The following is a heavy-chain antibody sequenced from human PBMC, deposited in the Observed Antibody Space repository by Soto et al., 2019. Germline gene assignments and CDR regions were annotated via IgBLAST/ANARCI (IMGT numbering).Heavy chain of an antibody. CDR2: IYWDDDK. D-gene: IGHD3-3*01. J-gene: IGHJ6*03. CDR3: AYRRRIYDFWSSYYMDV. V-gene: IGHV2-5*02. CDR1: GFSLSTSGVG. Sequence: SGPTLVNPTQTLTLTCTFSGFSLSTSGVGVGWIRQPPGKALEWLALIYWDDDKRYSPSLKSRLTITKDTSKNQVVLTMTNMDPVDTATYYCAYRRRIYDFWSSYYMDVWGKGTTVTVSS.